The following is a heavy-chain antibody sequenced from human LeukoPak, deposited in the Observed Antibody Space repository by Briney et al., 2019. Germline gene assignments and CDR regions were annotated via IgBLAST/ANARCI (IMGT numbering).Heavy chain of an antibody. CDR1: GITLSNYG. Sequence: GGSMRLSCAVSGITLSNYGMSWVRQAPGKELEWVSSISSSSSYIYYADSVKGRFTISRDNAKNSLYLQMNSLRAEDTAVYYCGVVVAAMGPFDPWGQGTLVTVSS. V-gene: IGHV3-21*01. CDR2: ISSSSSYI. CDR3: GVVVAAMGPFDP. D-gene: IGHD2-15*01. J-gene: IGHJ5*02.